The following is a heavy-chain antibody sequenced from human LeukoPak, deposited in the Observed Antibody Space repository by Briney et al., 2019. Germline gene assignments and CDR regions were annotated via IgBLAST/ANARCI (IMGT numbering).Heavy chain of an antibody. CDR3: ARDPAPDAFDI. V-gene: IGHV3-7*01. J-gene: IGHJ3*02. CDR2: IKQDGSEK. CDR1: GFTFSSYW. Sequence: GGSLRLSCAASGFTFSSYWTSWVRQAPGKGLEWVANIKQDGSEKYYVDSVKGRFTISRDNAKNSLYLQMNSLRAEDTAVYYCARDPAPDAFDIWGQGTMVTVSS.